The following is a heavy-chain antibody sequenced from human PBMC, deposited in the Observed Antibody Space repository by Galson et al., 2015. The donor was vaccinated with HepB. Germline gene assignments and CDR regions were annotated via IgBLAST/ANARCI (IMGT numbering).Heavy chain of an antibody. J-gene: IGHJ4*02. CDR2: ISGSGGST. V-gene: IGHV3-23*01. Sequence: SLRLSCAASGFTFSSYAMSWVRQAPGKGLEWVSAISGSGGSTYYADSVKGRFTISRDNSKNTLYLQMNSLRAEDTAVYYCATRTSLVGATTSWGQGTLVTVSS. CDR1: GFTFSSYA. D-gene: IGHD1-26*01. CDR3: ATRTSLVGATTS.